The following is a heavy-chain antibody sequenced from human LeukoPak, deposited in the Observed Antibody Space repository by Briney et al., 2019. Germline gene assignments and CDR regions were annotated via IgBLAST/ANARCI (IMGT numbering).Heavy chain of an antibody. J-gene: IGHJ4*02. CDR2: IWNDGSNE. V-gene: IGHV3-33*01. CDR3: ARDAQRGFDYSNSLEY. Sequence: PGGSLRLSCAASGFTLSHFGVHWVRQAPGKGLEWVAVIWNDGSNEYYADSVKGRFTISRDNSKNTVSLQMNSPRDEDTAVYYSARDAQRGFDYSNSLEYWGQGTLVTVSS. CDR1: GFTLSHFG. D-gene: IGHD4-11*01.